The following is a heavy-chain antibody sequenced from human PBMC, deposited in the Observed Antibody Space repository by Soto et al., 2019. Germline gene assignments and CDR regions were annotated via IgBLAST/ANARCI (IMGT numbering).Heavy chain of an antibody. CDR3: ATSQKGYNWSYFDH. D-gene: IGHD1-20*01. V-gene: IGHV4-39*01. CDR1: GASISGSYYY. Sequence: SETLSLTCAVSGASISGSYYYWAWLRQSPGKGPEWIGSVFYTGFTSYNPSLESRVSVSVDTSKSQFSLKLSAVTAADTAVYYCATSQKGYNWSYFDHWGQGALVTVSS. J-gene: IGHJ4*02. CDR2: VFYTGFT.